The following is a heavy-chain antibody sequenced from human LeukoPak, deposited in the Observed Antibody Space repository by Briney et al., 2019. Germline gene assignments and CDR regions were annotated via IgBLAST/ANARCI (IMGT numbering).Heavy chain of an antibody. CDR3: AREIYLDY. J-gene: IGHJ4*02. D-gene: IGHD2-2*02. Sequence: GGSLRLSCAASGVTFSGYTMNWVRQAPGKGLEWVSSISSSSSYIVYADSVKGRFTISRDNAKNSLYLQMNSLRAEDTAVYYCAREIYLDYWGQGTLVTVSA. CDR2: ISSSSSYI. V-gene: IGHV3-21*01. CDR1: GVTFSGYT.